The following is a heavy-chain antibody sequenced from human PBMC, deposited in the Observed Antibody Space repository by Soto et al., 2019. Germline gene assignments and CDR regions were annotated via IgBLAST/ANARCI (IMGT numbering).Heavy chain of an antibody. CDR1: GGNFTSYA. CDR2: IVPLFGTT. J-gene: IGHJ5*02. CDR3: AKASGRSWYNWFDP. D-gene: IGHD6-13*01. Sequence: QVQLVQSGAEVKKPGSSVKVSCKASGGNFTSYAISWVRQAPGQGLEFMGGIVPLFGTTNYAHKFRGRVTVTADDSTSTVYMEMGSLRSEDTAVYYCAKASGRSWYNWFDPWGQGTLVTVST. V-gene: IGHV1-69*01.